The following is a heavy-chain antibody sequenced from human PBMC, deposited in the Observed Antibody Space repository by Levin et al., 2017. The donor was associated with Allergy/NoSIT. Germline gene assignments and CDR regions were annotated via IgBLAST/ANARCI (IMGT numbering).Heavy chain of an antibody. V-gene: IGHV1-69*13. CDR1: GGTFSSYA. CDR2: IIPIFGTA. CDR3: ARAEKWVVGRRLGAFDI. Sequence: SVKVSCKASGGTFSSYAISWVRQAPGQGLEWMGGIIPIFGTANYAQKFQGRVTITADESTSTAYMELSSLRSEDTAVYYCARAEKWVVGRRLGAFDIWGQGTMVTVSS. D-gene: IGHD1-1*01. J-gene: IGHJ3*02.